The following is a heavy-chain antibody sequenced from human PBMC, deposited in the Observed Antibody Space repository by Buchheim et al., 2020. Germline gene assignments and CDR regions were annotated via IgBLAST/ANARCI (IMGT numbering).Heavy chain of an antibody. CDR2: INPSGGST. J-gene: IGHJ6*02. V-gene: IGHV1-46*01. Sequence: QVQLVQSGAEVKKPGASVKVSCKASGYTFTSYYMHWVRQAPGQGLEWMGIINPSGGSTSYAQKFQGRVTMTRHTSTSTVYMELSSLRSEDTAVYYCARDSSSWYYYYYGMDVWGQGTT. CDR3: ARDSSSWYYYYYGMDV. CDR1: GYTFTSYY. D-gene: IGHD6-13*01.